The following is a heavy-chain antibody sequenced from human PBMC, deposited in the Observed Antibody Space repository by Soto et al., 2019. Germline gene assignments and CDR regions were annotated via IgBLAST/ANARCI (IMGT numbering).Heavy chain of an antibody. V-gene: IGHV3-21*01. Sequence: PVGSLRLSCASSVCTFSSYSMNCVRHSPGKWLEWVSSISSSSSYIYYADSVKGRFTISRDNAKNSLYLQMNSLRAEDTAVYYCARDVNYLFDFSSNYTRFEPWGQGTLVSVS. D-gene: IGHD3-3*01. J-gene: IGHJ5*02. CDR2: ISSSSSYI. CDR3: ARDVNYLFDFSSNYTRFEP. CDR1: VCTFSSYS.